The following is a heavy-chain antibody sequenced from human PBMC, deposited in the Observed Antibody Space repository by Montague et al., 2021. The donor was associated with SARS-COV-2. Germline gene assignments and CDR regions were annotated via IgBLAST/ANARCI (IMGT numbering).Heavy chain of an antibody. D-gene: IGHD6-13*01. CDR1: GGSISSSSYY. CDR2: IYYSGST. CDR3: GRQGSSSSWYGGYYYSMDV. J-gene: IGHJ6*02. V-gene: IGHV4-39*01. Sequence: SETLSLTCTVSGGSISSSSYYWGWIRQPPGKGLEWIGSIYYSGSTYYNPSLKSRVTISVDTSKNQFSLKLSSVTAADTAVYYCGRQGSSSSWYGGYYYSMDVWGQGTTVTVSS.